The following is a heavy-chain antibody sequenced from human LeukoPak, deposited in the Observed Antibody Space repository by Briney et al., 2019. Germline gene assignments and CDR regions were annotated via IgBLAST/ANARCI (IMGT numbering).Heavy chain of an antibody. CDR3: ATPLVAGRGRFEY. J-gene: IGHJ4*02. D-gene: IGHD5-12*01. CDR2: ISISGGTT. V-gene: IGHV3-23*01. CDR1: GFTLSSYA. Sequence: PGPSLRPSCAPSGFTLSSYAMSCGRHAPGDGMEWVSAISISGGTTYHADSVKGRCTISRDNSKNTLYLQMGGLRAEDTAVYYCATPLVAGRGRFEYWGQGTLVTVSS.